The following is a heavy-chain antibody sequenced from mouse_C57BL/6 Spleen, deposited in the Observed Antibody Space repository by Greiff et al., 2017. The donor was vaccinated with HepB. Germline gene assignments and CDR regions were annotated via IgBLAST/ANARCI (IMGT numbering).Heavy chain of an antibody. CDR1: GFTFSSYA. D-gene: IGHD1-1*01. Sequence: EVQRVESGGGLVKPGGSLKLSCAASGFTFSSYAMSWVRQTPETRLEWVATISDGGSYTYYPDNVKGRFTLSRDNAKNNLYLQMSHLKSEDTAMDYCARALYYYGSSPFAYWGQGTLVTVSA. J-gene: IGHJ3*01. CDR3: ARALYYYGSSPFAY. CDR2: ISDGGSYT. V-gene: IGHV5-4*01.